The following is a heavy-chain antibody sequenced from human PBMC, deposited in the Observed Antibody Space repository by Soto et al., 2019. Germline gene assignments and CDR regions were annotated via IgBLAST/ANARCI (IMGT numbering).Heavy chain of an antibody. J-gene: IGHJ4*02. CDR3: ARVVLEWLPTSVVDY. CDR1: GYSFTSYG. Sequence: QIQLVQSGAEVKKPGASVKVSCKASGYSFTSYGITWVRQAPGQGPEWLGWITAENGNTNYAQKFQGRSTMTTDTSTNTAFMELRGLRSDDTAVYYCARVVLEWLPTSVVDYWGQGTLVTVSS. D-gene: IGHD5-12*01. V-gene: IGHV1-18*04. CDR2: ITAENGNT.